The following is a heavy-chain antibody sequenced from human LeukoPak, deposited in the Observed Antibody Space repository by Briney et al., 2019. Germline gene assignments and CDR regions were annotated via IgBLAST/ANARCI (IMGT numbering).Heavy chain of an antibody. D-gene: IGHD5-18*01. V-gene: IGHV1-69*01. J-gene: IGHJ4*02. CDR1: GGTFSSYA. CDR2: IIPIFGTA. Sequence: SVKVSCKASGGTFSSYAISLVRQAPGQGLEWVGGIIPIFGTANYAQKFQGRVTITADESTSTAYMELSSLRSEDTAVYYCARVEDGYSYGATFDYWGQGTLVTVSS. CDR3: ARVEDGYSYGATFDY.